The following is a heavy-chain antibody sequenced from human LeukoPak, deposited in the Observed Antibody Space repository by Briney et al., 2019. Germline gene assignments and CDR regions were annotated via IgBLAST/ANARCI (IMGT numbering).Heavy chain of an antibody. CDR3: ARSPSHSYGRVDWFDP. V-gene: IGHV6-1*01. D-gene: IGHD5-18*01. CDR2: TYYRSTWYN. Sequence: SQTLSLTCAISGDSVSSNTAAWNWIRQSPSRGLEWLGRTYYRSTWYNDYAVSVKSRITINPDTSKNHFSLQLNSVTPEDTAVYYCARSPSHSYGRVDWFDPWGQGTLVTVSS. CDR1: GDSVSSNTAA. J-gene: IGHJ5*02.